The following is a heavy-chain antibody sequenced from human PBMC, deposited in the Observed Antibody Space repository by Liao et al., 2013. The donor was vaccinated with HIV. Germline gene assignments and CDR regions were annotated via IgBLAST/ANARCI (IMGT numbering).Heavy chain of an antibody. D-gene: IGHD4-17*01. CDR2: ANHRGTT. CDR1: GGSFSDYS. J-gene: IGHJ4*02. Sequence: QVQLLQGGAGLLKPSETLSLTCVVSGGSFSDYSWTWIRQSPGKGLEWIGEANHRGTTNYKASLESRVTISLDTSNNQFSLHLSSVTAADTGVYFCARSWYSPDVIRPGDLGYFDSWGQGILVTVSS. CDR3: ARSWYSPDVIRPGDLGYFDS. V-gene: IGHV4-34*01.